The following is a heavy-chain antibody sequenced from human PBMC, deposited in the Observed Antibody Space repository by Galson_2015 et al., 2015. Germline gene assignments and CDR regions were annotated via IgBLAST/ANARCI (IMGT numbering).Heavy chain of an antibody. V-gene: IGHV3-53*01. Sequence: SLRLSCAASGFTVSGNYMSWVRQAPGKGLEWVSVIYSGGTTYYADSVKGRFTISRDNSKNTLYLQMNSLRAEDTAVYYCARYSSNWYFVDPSGQGTLVTVSS. CDR2: IYSGGTT. CDR3: ARYSSNWYFVDP. CDR1: GFTVSGNY. D-gene: IGHD6-13*01. J-gene: IGHJ5*02.